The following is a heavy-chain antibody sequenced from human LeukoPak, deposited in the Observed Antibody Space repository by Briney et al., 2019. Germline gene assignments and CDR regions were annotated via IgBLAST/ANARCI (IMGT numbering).Heavy chain of an antibody. CDR2: IKEDGSEI. CDR1: GFSFSTYW. Sequence: GSLRLSCAASGFSFSTYWMSWVRQAPGKGLEWVANIKEDGSEIYYVDSVKGRFTISRDNAKNSVYLQMNSLRAEDTAVYYCARTRDQQLWLAFDVWGQGTMVTVSS. V-gene: IGHV3-7*03. CDR3: ARTRDQQLWLAFDV. J-gene: IGHJ3*01. D-gene: IGHD3-22*01.